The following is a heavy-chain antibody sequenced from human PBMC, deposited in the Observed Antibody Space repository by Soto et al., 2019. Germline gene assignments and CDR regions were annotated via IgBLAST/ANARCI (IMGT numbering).Heavy chain of an antibody. Sequence: GGSLRLSCAASGFTFSSYAMSWVRQAPGKGLEWVSAISGSGGSTYYADSVKGRFTISRDNSKNPLYLQMNSLRAEDTAVYYCAKREIVVVPAAPVDAFDIWGQGTMVTVSS. V-gene: IGHV3-23*01. CDR1: GFTFSSYA. CDR2: ISGSGGST. CDR3: AKREIVVVPAAPVDAFDI. D-gene: IGHD2-2*01. J-gene: IGHJ3*02.